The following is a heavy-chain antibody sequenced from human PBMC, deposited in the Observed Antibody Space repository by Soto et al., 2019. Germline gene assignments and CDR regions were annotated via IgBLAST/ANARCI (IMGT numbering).Heavy chain of an antibody. CDR1: GFKFSAYA. V-gene: IGHV3-23*01. D-gene: IGHD3-3*01. Sequence: QLLESGGALIQPGGSLRVSCVASGFKFSAYAMTWLRQSPGQGLQWVSSISTSGNTTFYADSVKGCFTISRDNSRNTLYLQMRSLRAEDTARYFCAKSPQRVFAYFDIWGQGSLVTVSS. CDR3: AKSPQRVFAYFDI. J-gene: IGHJ4*02. CDR2: ISTSGNTT.